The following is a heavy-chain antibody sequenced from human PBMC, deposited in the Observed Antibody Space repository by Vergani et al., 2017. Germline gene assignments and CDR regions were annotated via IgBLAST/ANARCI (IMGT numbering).Heavy chain of an antibody. CDR1: GFTFNEYW. CDR2: MDYSGST. Sequence: VELVESGGGLVQPGGSLRLSCAASGFTFNEYWMHWARQVPGKGLEWIGSMDYSGSTSYNPSLESRISISFETPKNQFSLRLTSVTAADTAVYYCASKRGACRAAYCHSYDFWGPGTLVGVSS. D-gene: IGHD2-15*01. CDR3: ASKRGACRAAYCHSYDF. J-gene: IGHJ4*02. V-gene: IGHV4-38-2*01.